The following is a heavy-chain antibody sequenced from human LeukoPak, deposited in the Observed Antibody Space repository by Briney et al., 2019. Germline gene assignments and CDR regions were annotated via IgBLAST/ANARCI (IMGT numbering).Heavy chain of an antibody. V-gene: IGHV3-48*01. CDR2: ISSSSSTI. CDR3: ARGPPTYYYDSSGYLRYHYMDV. Sequence: GGSLRLSCAASGFTFSSYSMNWVRQAPGKGLEWVSYISSSSSTIYYADSVKGRFTISRDNAKNSLYLQMNSLRAEDTAVYYCARGPPTYYYDSSGYLRYHYMDVWGKGTTVTVSS. D-gene: IGHD3-22*01. J-gene: IGHJ6*03. CDR1: GFTFSSYS.